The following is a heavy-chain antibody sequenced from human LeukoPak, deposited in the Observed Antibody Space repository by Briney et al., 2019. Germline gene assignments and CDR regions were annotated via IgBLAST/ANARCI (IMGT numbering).Heavy chain of an antibody. CDR3: ARVAATPQPTYGMDV. V-gene: IGHV3-48*01. J-gene: IGHJ6*02. CDR1: GFAFSSYS. CDR2: ISSSSSTI. Sequence: PGGSLRLSCAASGFAFSSYSMNWVRQAPGKGLEWVSYISSSSSTIYYADSVKGRFTISRDNAKNSLYLQMNSLRAEDTAAYYCARVAATPQPTYGMDVWGQGTTVTVSS. D-gene: IGHD2-15*01.